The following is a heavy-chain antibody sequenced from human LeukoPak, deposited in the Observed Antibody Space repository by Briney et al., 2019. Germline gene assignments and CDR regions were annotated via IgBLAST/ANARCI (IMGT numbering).Heavy chain of an antibody. J-gene: IGHJ4*02. CDR2: IYSGGGT. V-gene: IGHV3-53*01. CDR3: VRRAGGYSHPYDY. CDR1: GFTVSSNY. D-gene: IGHD4-23*01. Sequence: HPGGSLRLSCAVSGFTVSSNYMSWVRQAPGKGLEWVSLIYSGGGTYYADSVRGRFTISRDDSKNTLYLQMNSLRAEDTAVYYCVRRAGGYSHPYDYWGQGTLVTVSS.